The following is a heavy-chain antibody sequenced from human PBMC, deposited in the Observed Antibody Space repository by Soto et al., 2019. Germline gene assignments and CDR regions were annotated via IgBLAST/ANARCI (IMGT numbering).Heavy chain of an antibody. CDR1: GYTFTGYY. D-gene: IGHD6-19*01. J-gene: IGHJ4*02. CDR2: INPNSGGT. CDR3: ARGWLGYWIAVAGPLGY. Sequence: QVQLVQSGAEVKKPGASVKVSCKASGYTFTGYYMHWVRQAPGQGLEWMGWINPNSGGTNYAQKFQGRVTMSRDTSISTAYMELSRLRSDDTAVYYCARGWLGYWIAVAGPLGYWGQGTLVTVSS. V-gene: IGHV1-2*02.